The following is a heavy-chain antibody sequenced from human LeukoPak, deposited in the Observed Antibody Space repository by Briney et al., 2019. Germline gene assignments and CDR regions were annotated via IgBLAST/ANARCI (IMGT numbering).Heavy chain of an antibody. Sequence: ETLSLTCAVYGGSFSGYYRSWIRQPPGKGLEWIGEINHSGSTNYNPSLKSRVTISVDTSKNQFSLKLSSVTAADTAVYYCARHRYRSGSDWIDPWGQGTLVTVSS. CDR3: ARHRYRSGSDWIDP. CDR1: GGSFSGYY. CDR2: INHSGST. V-gene: IGHV4-34*01. J-gene: IGHJ5*02. D-gene: IGHD1-26*01.